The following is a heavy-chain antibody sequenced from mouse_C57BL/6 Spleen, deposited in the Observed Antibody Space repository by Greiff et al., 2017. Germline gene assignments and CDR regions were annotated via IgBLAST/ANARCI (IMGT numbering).Heavy chain of an antibody. J-gene: IGHJ4*01. CDR2: IYPGSGST. D-gene: IGHD1-1*01. CDR3: ASPITTVVDYYAMDY. CDR1: GYTFTSYW. V-gene: IGHV1-55*01. Sequence: VQLQQPGAELVKPGASVKMSCKASGYTFTSYWITWVKQRPGQGLEWIGDIYPGSGSTNYNEKFKSKATLTVDTSSSTAYMQLSSLTSEDSAVYYCASPITTVVDYYAMDYWGQGTSVTVSS.